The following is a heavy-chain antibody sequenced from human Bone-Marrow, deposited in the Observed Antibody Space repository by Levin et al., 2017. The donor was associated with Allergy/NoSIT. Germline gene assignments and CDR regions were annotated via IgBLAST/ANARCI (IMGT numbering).Heavy chain of an antibody. CDR2: TYSAGRT. Sequence: GGSLRLSCAASGFAVSSIYMGWVRQAPGKGLEWVSITYSAGRTKVTDSVKGRFTISRDDSKNTLYLQMDSLRADDTAVYYCARGTGDFWSGYGFDIWGQGTKVTVS. J-gene: IGHJ3*02. D-gene: IGHD3-3*01. CDR3: ARGTGDFWSGYGFDI. V-gene: IGHV3-53*01. CDR1: GFAVSSIY.